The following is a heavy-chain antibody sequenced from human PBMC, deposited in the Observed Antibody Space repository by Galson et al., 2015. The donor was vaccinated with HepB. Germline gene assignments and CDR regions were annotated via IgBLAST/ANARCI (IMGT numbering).Heavy chain of an antibody. J-gene: IGHJ4*02. CDR3: ARDLTPPSSSWYLGTQYYFDY. Sequence: SVKVSCKASGYTFTSYAMNWVRQAPGQGLEWMGWINTNTGNPTYAQGFTGRFVFSLDTSVSTAYLQISSLKAEDAAVYYCARDLTPPSSSWYLGTQYYFDYWGQGTLVTVSS. CDR1: GYTFTSYA. V-gene: IGHV7-4-1*02. D-gene: IGHD6-13*01. CDR2: INTNTGNP.